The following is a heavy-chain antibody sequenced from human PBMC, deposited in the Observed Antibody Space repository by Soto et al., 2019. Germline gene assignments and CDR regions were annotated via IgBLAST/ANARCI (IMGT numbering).Heavy chain of an antibody. CDR2: INSNGAGT. D-gene: IGHD2-15*01. V-gene: IGHV3-64*01. CDR3: AGGGSCYGEGCFYYYMDV. Sequence: GGSLRLSCAASGFTFSSYAMHWVRQAPGKGLEYVAVINSNGAGTYYAYSVKGSFTISRDNSKNTLYLQMGSLWAEDTAVYYCAGGGSCYGEGCFYYYMDVWGKGTTVTVSS. J-gene: IGHJ6*03. CDR1: GFTFSSYA.